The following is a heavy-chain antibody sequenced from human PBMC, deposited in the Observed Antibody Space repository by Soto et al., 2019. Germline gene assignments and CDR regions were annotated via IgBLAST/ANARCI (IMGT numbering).Heavy chain of an antibody. CDR3: ARGGDNWFDP. V-gene: IGHV4-39*07. CDR2: IYYSGSI. Sequence: PSETLSLTCTVSGGSISSSSYYWGWIRQPPGKGLEWIGSIYYSGSIYYNPSLKSRVTISVDTSKNQFSLKLSSVTAADTAVYYCARGGDNWFDPWGQGTLVTVSS. J-gene: IGHJ5*02. CDR1: GGSISSSSYY. D-gene: IGHD3-3*01.